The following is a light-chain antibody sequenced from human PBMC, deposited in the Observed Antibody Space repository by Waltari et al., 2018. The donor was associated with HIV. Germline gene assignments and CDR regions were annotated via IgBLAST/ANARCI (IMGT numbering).Light chain of an antibody. CDR2: GAS. CDR3: QQYTNWPIT. J-gene: IGKJ5*01. V-gene: IGKV3-15*01. Sequence: EIVMTQSPVTLSVSPGERANLSCRASQSVSSNLAWYKQKPGQAPRLLIYGASARATGIPDRLSGSGSGTEFTLTISSLQSEDFAVYYCQQYTNWPITFGQGTRLEI. CDR1: QSVSSN.